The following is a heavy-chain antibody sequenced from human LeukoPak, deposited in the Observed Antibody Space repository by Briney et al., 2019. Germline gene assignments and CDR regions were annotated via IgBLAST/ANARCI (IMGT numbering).Heavy chain of an antibody. V-gene: IGHV1-18*01. D-gene: IGHD3-10*01. Sequence: GASVKVTCKASGFTFSSFGFTWVRQAPGQGLEFMGWISAYNGNTNYAQNFQGRLTMTTDTSTSTAFMELRSLRSDDTAVYYCARGENIWFGELSPCFFDYWGQGTLVTVSS. CDR3: ARGENIWFGELSPCFFDY. CDR2: ISAYNGNT. CDR1: GFTFSSFG. J-gene: IGHJ4*02.